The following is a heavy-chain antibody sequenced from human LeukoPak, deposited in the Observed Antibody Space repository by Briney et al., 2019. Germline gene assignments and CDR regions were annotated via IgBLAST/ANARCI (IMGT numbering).Heavy chain of an antibody. D-gene: IGHD3-10*01. CDR2: ISGSGGST. J-gene: IGHJ4*02. V-gene: IGHV3-23*01. CDR1: GFTFSSYA. CDR3: TRDDGAGPHY. Sequence: GGSLRLSCAASGFTFSSYAMSWVRQAPGKGLEWVSAISGSGGSTYYADSVKGRFTISRDNARNSLYLLMNSLRVDDSAVYYCTRDDGAGPHYWGQGTLVAVST.